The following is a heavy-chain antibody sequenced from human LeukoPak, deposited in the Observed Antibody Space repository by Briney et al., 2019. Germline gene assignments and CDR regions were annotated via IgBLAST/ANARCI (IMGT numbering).Heavy chain of an antibody. V-gene: IGHV4-59*08. D-gene: IGHD4-17*01. CDR2: IYYSGST. CDR3: ARVPFYGDYAFDY. Sequence: SETLSLTCTVSGDSLSGYFWSWIRQPPGKGLEWIGYIYYSGSTNYNPSLKSRVTISVDTSKNQFSLKLSSVTAADTAVYYCARVPFYGDYAFDYWGQGTLVTVSS. CDR1: GDSLSGYF. J-gene: IGHJ4*02.